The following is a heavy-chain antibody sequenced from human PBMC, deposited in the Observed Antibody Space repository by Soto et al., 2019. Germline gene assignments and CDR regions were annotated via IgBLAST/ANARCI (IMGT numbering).Heavy chain of an antibody. CDR3: VRYCSSTLCNGVATRTFDY. J-gene: IGHJ4*02. CDR1: RFTFSTYE. CDR2: ISSSGSSV. Sequence: GGSLRLSCVASRFTFSTYEMHWVRQAPGKGLEWVSCISSSGSSVYYADSVKGRFTISKDNSRSSLYLQMNSLRDEDTALYYCVRYCSSTLCNGVATRTFDYWRQGALVTVSS. V-gene: IGHV3-48*03. D-gene: IGHD5-12*01.